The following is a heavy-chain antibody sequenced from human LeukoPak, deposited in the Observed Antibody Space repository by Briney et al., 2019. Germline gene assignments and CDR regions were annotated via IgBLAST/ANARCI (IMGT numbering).Heavy chain of an antibody. CDR1: GGSFSGYY. V-gene: IGHV4-34*01. CDR2: INHSGST. Sequence: PSETLSPTCAVYGGSFSGYYWSWIRQPPGKGLEWIGEINHSGSTNYNPSLKSRVTISVDTSKNQFSLKLSSVTAADTAVYYCARAPYNWNYVTGVDYWGQGTLVTVSS. CDR3: ARAPYNWNYVTGVDY. D-gene: IGHD1-7*01. J-gene: IGHJ4*02.